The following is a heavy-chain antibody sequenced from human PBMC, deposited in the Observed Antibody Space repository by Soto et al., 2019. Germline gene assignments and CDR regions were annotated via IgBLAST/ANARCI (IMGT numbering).Heavy chain of an antibody. D-gene: IGHD3-22*01. V-gene: IGHV5-10-1*01. CDR2: IDPSDSYT. CDR1: GYSFTSYW. Sequence: PGESLKISCXGSGYSFTSYWISWVRQMPGKGLEWMGRIDPSDSYTNYSPSFQGHVTISADKSISTAYLQWSSLKASDTAMYYCARLPYYYDSSGYFFDYWGQGTLVTVSS. CDR3: ARLPYYYDSSGYFFDY. J-gene: IGHJ4*02.